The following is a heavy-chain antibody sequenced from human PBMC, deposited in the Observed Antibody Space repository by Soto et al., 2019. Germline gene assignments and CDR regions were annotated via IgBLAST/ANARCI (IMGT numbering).Heavy chain of an antibody. V-gene: IGHV1-2*04. CDR3: ARDQIVSTISLYFYGMDV. D-gene: IGHD5-12*01. Sequence: GASVKVSCKASGYTFTRYYIHWVRQAPGQRLEWMGWINPNSGGTNYAQKFQDWVTMTRDTSISTAYMELSRLRSDDTAVYYCARDQIVSTISLYFYGMDVWGQGTTVTVSS. CDR2: INPNSGGT. CDR1: GYTFTRYY. J-gene: IGHJ6*02.